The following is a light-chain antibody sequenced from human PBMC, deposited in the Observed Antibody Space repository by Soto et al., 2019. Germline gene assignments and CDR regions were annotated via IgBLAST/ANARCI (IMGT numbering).Light chain of an antibody. CDR2: AAS. CDR3: QQYGSPIT. V-gene: IGKV3-20*01. CDR1: QSVSSSY. J-gene: IGKJ5*01. Sequence: EIMLTQSPGTLSLSPGERATLSCRASQSVSSSYLAWYQQKPGQAPRLLIFAASSRATGIPDRFSGSGSGTDFTLTISRLEPEDFAVYYCQQYGSPITFGQGTRLEIK.